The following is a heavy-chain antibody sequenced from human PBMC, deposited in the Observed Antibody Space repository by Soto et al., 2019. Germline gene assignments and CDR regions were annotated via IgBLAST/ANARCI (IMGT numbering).Heavy chain of an antibody. V-gene: IGHV3-23*01. CDR1: GFTFSSYA. D-gene: IGHD3-3*01. J-gene: IGHJ6*03. CDR2: ISGSGGST. Sequence: GGSQRLSYAASGFTFSSYAVSWVRQAPGKGLEWVSAISGSGGSTYYADSVKGRFTISRDNSKNTLYLQMNSLRAEDTAVYYCAKSAYYDFWSGYYTGQIYYYMDVWGKGTTVTVSS. CDR3: AKSAYYDFWSGYYTGQIYYYMDV.